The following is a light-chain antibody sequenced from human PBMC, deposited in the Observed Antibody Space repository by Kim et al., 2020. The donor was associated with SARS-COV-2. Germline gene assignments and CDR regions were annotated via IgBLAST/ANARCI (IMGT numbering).Light chain of an antibody. V-gene: IGLV2-14*03. Sequence: GHSITISCTGTSSDVGGYNYVSWDQQHPGKAPKLMIYDVSNRPSGVSNRFSGSKSGNTASLTISGLQAEDEADYYCSSYTSSSTRVFGGGTQLTVL. CDR1: SSDVGGYNY. J-gene: IGLJ3*02. CDR3: SSYTSSSTRV. CDR2: DVS.